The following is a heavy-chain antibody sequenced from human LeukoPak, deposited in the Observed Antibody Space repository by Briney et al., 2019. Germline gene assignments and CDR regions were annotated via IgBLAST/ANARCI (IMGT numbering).Heavy chain of an antibody. J-gene: IGHJ4*02. D-gene: IGHD3-22*01. V-gene: IGHV4-59*08. CDR2: IYYSEST. CDR1: GGSISSYY. Sequence: PSDTLSLTCTVSGGSISSYYWSWIRQPPGKGLEWIGYIYYSESTIYNPSLKSRVTISVDTSKNQFSLKLSSVTAADTAVYYCARRYYYDSSGYSVQTYYFDYWGQGTLVTVSS. CDR3: ARRYYYDSSGYSVQTYYFDY.